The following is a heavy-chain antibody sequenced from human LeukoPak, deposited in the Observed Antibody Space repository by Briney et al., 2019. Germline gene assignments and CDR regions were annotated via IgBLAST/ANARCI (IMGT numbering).Heavy chain of an antibody. CDR2: IYYSGST. CDR3: ARADWFGYYMDV. V-gene: IGHV4-59*01. Sequence: PSETLSLTRTVSGGSISSYYWSWIRQPPGKGLEWIGYIYYSGSTNYNPSLKSRVTISVDTSKNQFSLKLSSVTAADTAVYYCARADWFGYYMDVWGKGTTVTISS. CDR1: GGSISSYY. D-gene: IGHD3-9*01. J-gene: IGHJ6*03.